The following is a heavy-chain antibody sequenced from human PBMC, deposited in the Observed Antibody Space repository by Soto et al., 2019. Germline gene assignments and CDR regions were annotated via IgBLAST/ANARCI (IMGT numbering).Heavy chain of an antibody. Sequence: SVKVSCKASGGTFSSYAISWVRQAPGQGLEWMGGIIPIFGTANYAQKFQGRVTITADESTSTANMELSSLRSEDTAVYYCARGPTTVVTPGYFDYWGQGTLVTVSS. V-gene: IGHV1-69*13. CDR1: GGTFSSYA. CDR2: IIPIFGTA. D-gene: IGHD4-17*01. CDR3: ARGPTTVVTPGYFDY. J-gene: IGHJ4*02.